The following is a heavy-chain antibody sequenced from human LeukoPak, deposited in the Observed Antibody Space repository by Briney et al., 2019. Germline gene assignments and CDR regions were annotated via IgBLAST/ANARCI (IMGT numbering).Heavy chain of an antibody. CDR2: AYYTGEI. CDR1: GGSVASTGCY. Sequence: PSETLSHTCTVSGGSVASTGCYWGWIRQSPGKGLEWIGSAYYTGEIYSTPSLKSRLTISVDTSKNQFALTLTSVTAADTAVYYCGRHVSNGWDYHYGLDVWGQGTTVTVSS. CDR3: GRHVSNGWDYHYGLDV. V-gene: IGHV4-39*01. J-gene: IGHJ6*02. D-gene: IGHD6-19*01.